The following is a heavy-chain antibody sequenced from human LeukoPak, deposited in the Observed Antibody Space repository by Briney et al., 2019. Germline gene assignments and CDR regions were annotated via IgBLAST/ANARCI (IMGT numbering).Heavy chain of an antibody. CDR3: ARVSNYETLFDY. J-gene: IGHJ4*02. D-gene: IGHD4-11*01. Sequence: PGRSLRLSCAASGFTFSSYGMHWVRQAPGKGLEWVAVIWYDGSNKYYADSVKGRFTISRDNAKNSLYLQMNSLRAEDTAVYYCARVSNYETLFDYWGQGTLVTVSS. CDR1: GFTFSSYG. V-gene: IGHV3-33*03. CDR2: IWYDGSNK.